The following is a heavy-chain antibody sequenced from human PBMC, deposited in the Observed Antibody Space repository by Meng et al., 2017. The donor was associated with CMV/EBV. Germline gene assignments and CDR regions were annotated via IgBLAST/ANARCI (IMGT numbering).Heavy chain of an antibody. CDR3: ARRGGADY. CDR1: GFTFSSYS. CDR2: ISSSSSYI. Sequence: VVVGGGLAKPGWSLRLSCAASGFTFSSYSMNWVRQAPGKGLEWVSSISSSSSYIYYADSVKGRFTISRDNSKNTLYLQMNSLRAEDTAVYYCARRGGADYWGQGTLVTVSS. D-gene: IGHD3-10*01. V-gene: IGHV3-21*01. J-gene: IGHJ4*02.